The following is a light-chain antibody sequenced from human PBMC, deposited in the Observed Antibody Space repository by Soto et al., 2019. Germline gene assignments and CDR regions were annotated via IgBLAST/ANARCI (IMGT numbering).Light chain of an antibody. Sequence: QSVLTQSSSASASLGSSVKLTCTLSSGHSSYIIAWHQQQPGKAPRYLMKLEGSGSYNTGSGVPDRISGSSSGADRYLTISILPFEDEADYYSESWVSNTHVFGTGTKLTVL. V-gene: IGLV4-60*02. J-gene: IGLJ1*01. CDR2: LEGSGSY. CDR1: SGHSSYI. CDR3: ESWVSNTHV.